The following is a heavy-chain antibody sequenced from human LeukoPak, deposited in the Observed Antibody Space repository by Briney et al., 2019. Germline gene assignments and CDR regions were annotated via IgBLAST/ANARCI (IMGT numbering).Heavy chain of an antibody. J-gene: IGHJ6*02. CDR3: ARGVWDV. CDR1: GFSFRNYA. CDR2: ISGGGGST. V-gene: IGHV3-23*01. Sequence: PGGSLRLSCAASGFSFRNYAMSWVRQAPGKGLEWVSGISGGGGSTYYADSVKGRFTISRDDSKNTLYLQMNNLRAEDTAVYYCARGVWDVWGQGTTVTVSS.